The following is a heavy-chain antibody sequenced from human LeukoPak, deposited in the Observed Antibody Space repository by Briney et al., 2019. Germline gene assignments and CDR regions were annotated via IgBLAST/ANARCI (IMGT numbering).Heavy chain of an antibody. D-gene: IGHD6-6*01. CDR3: AKDGGTVMYGQLVRYFDY. Sequence: GRSLRLSCAASGFTFDDYAMHWVRPAPGEGLEWVSGLFWNSGSIGYADSVKGRFTISRDNAKNSLYLQMNSLRAEDTAVYYCAKDGGTVMYGQLVRYFDYWGQGTLVTVSS. V-gene: IGHV3-9*01. J-gene: IGHJ4*02. CDR1: GFTFDDYA. CDR2: LFWNSGSI.